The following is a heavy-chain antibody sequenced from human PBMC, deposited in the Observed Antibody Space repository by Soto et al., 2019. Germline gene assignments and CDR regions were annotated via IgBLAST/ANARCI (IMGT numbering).Heavy chain of an antibody. CDR1: GYSITTYV. J-gene: IGHJ5*02. CDR2: INAGNGNT. CDR3: ARDLYYYDSSGYYANWFDP. V-gene: IGHV1-3*01. Sequence: ASVKVSCKASGYSITTYVMHWVRQAPGQRLEWMGWINAGNGNTKYSQKFQGRVTITRDTSASTAYMELSSLGSEDTAVYYCARDLYYYDSSGYYANWFDPWGQGTLVTVS. D-gene: IGHD3-22*01.